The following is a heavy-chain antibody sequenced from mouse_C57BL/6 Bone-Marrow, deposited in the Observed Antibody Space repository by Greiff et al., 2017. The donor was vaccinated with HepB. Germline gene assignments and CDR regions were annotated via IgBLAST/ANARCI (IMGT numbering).Heavy chain of an antibody. J-gene: IGHJ2*01. CDR2: IRLKSDNYAT. CDR1: GFTFSNYW. Sequence: EVMLVESGGGLVQPGGSMKLSCVASGFTFSNYWMNWVRQSPEKGLEWVAQIRLKSDNYATHYAESVKGRFTISRDDSKSSVYLQMNNLRAEDTGIYYCTGPLYYGSSLDYWGQGTTLTVSS. D-gene: IGHD1-1*01. CDR3: TGPLYYGSSLDY. V-gene: IGHV6-3*01.